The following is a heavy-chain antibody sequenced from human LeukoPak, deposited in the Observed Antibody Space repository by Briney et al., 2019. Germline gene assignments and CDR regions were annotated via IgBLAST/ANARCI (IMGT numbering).Heavy chain of an antibody. V-gene: IGHV1-69*05. Sequence: SVKVSCKASGGTFSSYAISWVRQAPGQGLEWMGGIIPIFGTANYAQKFQGRVTITTDESTSTAYMELCSLRSEDTAVYYCARGDHYYDSSGYSTVFDYWGQGTLVTVSS. CDR1: GGTFSSYA. J-gene: IGHJ4*02. CDR2: IIPIFGTA. D-gene: IGHD3-22*01. CDR3: ARGDHYYDSSGYSTVFDY.